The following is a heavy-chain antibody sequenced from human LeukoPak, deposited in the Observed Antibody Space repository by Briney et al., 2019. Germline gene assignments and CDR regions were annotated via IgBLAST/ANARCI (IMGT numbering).Heavy chain of an antibody. V-gene: IGHV4-59*01. D-gene: IGHD6-19*01. Sequence: EPSETLSLTCTVSGGSISTYYWSWIRQPPGKGLEWIGYIYYSGNTNYNPSLKSRVTISVDTSKNQFSLKLSSVTAAGTAVYYCARVFRGGGGGWPDYWGQGTLVTVSS. J-gene: IGHJ4*02. CDR2: IYYSGNT. CDR1: GGSISTYY. CDR3: ARVFRGGGGGWPDY.